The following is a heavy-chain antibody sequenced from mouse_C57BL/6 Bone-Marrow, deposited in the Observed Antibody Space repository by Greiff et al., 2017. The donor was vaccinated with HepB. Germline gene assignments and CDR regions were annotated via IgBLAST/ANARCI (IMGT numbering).Heavy chain of an antibody. CDR3: ARGRWGY. CDR2: IYPGDGDT. D-gene: IGHD2-3*01. V-gene: IGHV1-82*01. CDR1: GYAFSSSW. J-gene: IGHJ2*01. Sequence: QVQLQQSGPELVKPGASVKISCKASGYAFSSSWMNWVKQRPGKGLEWIGRIYPGDGDTNYNGKFKGKATLTADKSSSTAYMQRSSLTSEDSAVYFCARGRWGYWGQGTTLTVSS.